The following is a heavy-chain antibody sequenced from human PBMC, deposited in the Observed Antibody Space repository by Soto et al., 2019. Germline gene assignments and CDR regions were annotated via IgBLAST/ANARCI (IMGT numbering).Heavy chain of an antibody. D-gene: IGHD1-1*01. CDR1: GGTFSSYA. CDR2: IIPIFGTA. V-gene: IGHV1-69*12. Sequence: QVQLVQSGAEVKKPGSSVKVSCKASGGTFSSYAISWVRQAPGQGLEWMGGIIPIFGTANYAQKFQGSVTITADESTSTAYMELSSLRSEDTAVYYCARDRGGTTTPYYYYGMDVWGQGTTVTVSS. CDR3: ARDRGGTTTPYYYYGMDV. J-gene: IGHJ6*02.